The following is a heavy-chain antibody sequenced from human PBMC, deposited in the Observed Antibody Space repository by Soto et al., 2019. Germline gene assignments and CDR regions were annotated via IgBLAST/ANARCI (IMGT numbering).Heavy chain of an antibody. CDR2: MNPNSGNT. V-gene: IGHV1-8*01. D-gene: IGHD4-17*01. J-gene: IGHJ6*02. CDR1: GYTFTSYD. CDR3: ARKTVPYYYYYGMDV. Sequence: ASVKVSCKASGYTFTSYDINWVRQATGQGLEWTGWMNPNSGNTGYAQKFQGRVTMTRNTSISTAYMELSSLRSEDTAVYYCARKTVPYYYYYGMDVWGQGTTVTVSS.